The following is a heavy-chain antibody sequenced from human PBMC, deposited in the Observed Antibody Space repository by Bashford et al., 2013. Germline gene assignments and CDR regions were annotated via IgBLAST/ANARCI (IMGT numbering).Heavy chain of an antibody. V-gene: IGHV5-51*01. Sequence: GESLKISCKGSGYKFTSYWIGWVRQMPGKGLEWMGIIYPGDSDTRYSPSFQGQVTISADKSISTAYLQWSSLKASDTAMYYCARLRVRGQLDYYGMDVWGQGTTVTVSS. CDR2: IYPGDSDT. CDR3: ARLRVRGQLDYYGMDV. CDR1: GYKFTSYW. J-gene: IGHJ6*02. D-gene: IGHD3-10*01.